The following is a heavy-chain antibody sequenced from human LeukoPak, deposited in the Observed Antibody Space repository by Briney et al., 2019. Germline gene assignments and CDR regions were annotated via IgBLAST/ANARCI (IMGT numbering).Heavy chain of an antibody. CDR2: ISGGGVST. J-gene: IGHJ3*02. CDR3: AKRGQWLVLGAFDI. V-gene: IGHV3-23*01. D-gene: IGHD6-19*01. CDR1: GFTFSSYG. Sequence: PGGSLRLSCAASGFTFSSYGMSWVRQAPGKGLEWVSGISGGGVSTFYADSVKGRFTISRDNSKNTLYLQMNSLRAEDTAVYYCAKRGQWLVLGAFDIWGQGTMVTVSS.